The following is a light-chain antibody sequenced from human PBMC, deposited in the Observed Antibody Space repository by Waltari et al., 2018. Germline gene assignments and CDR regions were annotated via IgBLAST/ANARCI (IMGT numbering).Light chain of an antibody. J-gene: IGLJ1*01. CDR2: QDT. Sequence: SYELTQPPSVSVSPGQTASMPCSGDRLGDKYACWYQQRPGQSPVLVIYQDTKRPSRVPERFSGSKSGNTATLTISGTQAMDEADYYCQAWDSTTANYVFGPGTKMTVL. CDR3: QAWDSTTANYV. CDR1: RLGDKY. V-gene: IGLV3-1*01.